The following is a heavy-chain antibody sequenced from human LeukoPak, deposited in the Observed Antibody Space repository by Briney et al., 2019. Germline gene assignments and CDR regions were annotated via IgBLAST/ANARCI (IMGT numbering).Heavy chain of an antibody. CDR2: IKQDGSEK. V-gene: IGHV3-7*01. CDR1: GFTFSSYW. CDR3: ATSPIEDYYDGSGEQPNY. D-gene: IGHD3-22*01. Sequence: PGGSLRLSCAASGFTFSSYWMSWVRQAPGKGLEWVANIKQDGSEKYYVDSVKGRFTISRDNAKNSLYLQMNSLRAEDTAVYYCATSPIEDYYDGSGEQPNYWGQGTLVTVSS. J-gene: IGHJ4*02.